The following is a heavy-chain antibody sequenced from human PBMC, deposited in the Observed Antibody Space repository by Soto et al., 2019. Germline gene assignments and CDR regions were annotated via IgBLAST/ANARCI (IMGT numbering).Heavy chain of an antibody. CDR3: ARDLERYYYDSSGYYLYYYYYGMDV. D-gene: IGHD3-22*01. CDR2: ISYDGSNK. Sequence: QVQLVESGGGVVQPGRSLRLSCAASGFTFSSYAMNWVRQAPGKGLEWVAVISYDGSNKYYADSVKGRFTISRDNSKNTLYLQMNSLRAEDTAVYYCARDLERYYYDSSGYYLYYYYYGMDVWGQGTTVTVSS. J-gene: IGHJ6*02. CDR1: GFTFSSYA. V-gene: IGHV3-30-3*01.